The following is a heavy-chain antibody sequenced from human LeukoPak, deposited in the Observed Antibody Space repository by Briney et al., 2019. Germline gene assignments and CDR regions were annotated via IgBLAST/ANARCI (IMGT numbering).Heavy chain of an antibody. D-gene: IGHD1-26*01. CDR2: INHSGST. Sequence: SETLSLTCAVYGGSFSGYYWSWIRQPPGKGLEWIGEINHSGSTNYNPSLKSRVTISVDTSKNQFSLKLSSVTAVDTAVYYCARALVGATTDYWGQGTLVTVSS. CDR1: GGSFSGYY. CDR3: ARALVGATTDY. J-gene: IGHJ4*02. V-gene: IGHV4-34*01.